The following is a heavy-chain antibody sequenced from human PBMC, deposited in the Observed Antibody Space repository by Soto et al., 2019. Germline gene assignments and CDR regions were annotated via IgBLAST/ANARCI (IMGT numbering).Heavy chain of an antibody. CDR3: ARDSGDSSVLDY. J-gene: IGHJ4*02. CDR1: GGSISSGGYY. V-gene: IGHV4-31*03. Sequence: SETLSLTCTVSGGSISSGGYYWSWIRQHPGKGLEWIGYIYYSGSTYYNPSLKSRVTISVDTSKNQFSLKLSSVTAADTAVYYCARDSGDSSVLDYWGQGTLVTVSS. CDR2: IYYSGST. D-gene: IGHD6-19*01.